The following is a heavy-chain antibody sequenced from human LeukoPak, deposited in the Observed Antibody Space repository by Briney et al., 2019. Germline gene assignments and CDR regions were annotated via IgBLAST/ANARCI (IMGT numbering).Heavy chain of an antibody. D-gene: IGHD6-6*01. CDR2: IYYSGST. J-gene: IGHJ3*02. CDR3: ARGTYHYSSSYDDAFDI. CDR1: GGSISSYY. V-gene: IGHV4-59*01. Sequence: SETLSLTCTVSGGSISSYYWSWIRQPPGKGLEWIGYIYYSGSTNYNPSLESRVTISVDTSKNQFSLKLSSVTAADTAVYYCARGTYHYSSSYDDAFDIWGQGTMVTVSS.